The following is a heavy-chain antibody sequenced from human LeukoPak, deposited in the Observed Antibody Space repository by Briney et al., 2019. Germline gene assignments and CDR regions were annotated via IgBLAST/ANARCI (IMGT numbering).Heavy chain of an antibody. Sequence: SETLSLTCTVSGGSISSYYWSWIRQPAGKGLEWIGRIYISGSGSTNYNPSLKSRVTMSVDTSKNQFSLKLSSVTAADTAVYYCARDKRVAVAGNDIYYYYMDVWGNGTTVTISS. CDR1: GGSISSYY. CDR2: IYISGSGST. V-gene: IGHV4-4*07. CDR3: ARDKRVAVAGNDIYYYYMDV. J-gene: IGHJ6*03. D-gene: IGHD6-19*01.